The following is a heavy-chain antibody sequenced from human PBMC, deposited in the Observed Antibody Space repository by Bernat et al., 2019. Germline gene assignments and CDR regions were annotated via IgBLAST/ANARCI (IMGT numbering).Heavy chain of an antibody. CDR2: INQSGST. CDR3: ARGLNHGTTDY. J-gene: IGHJ4*02. D-gene: IGHD1-1*01. V-gene: IGHV4-34*01. CDR1: GGSFSGYY. Sequence: QVQLQQGGAGLLKPSETLSLTCAVYGGSFSGYYCSWISQPPGKGLEWIGEINQSGSTNYQSSHKSRVTISVDTSKNQFSLTLSSVTAADTAVYYCARGLNHGTTDYWGQGTLVTVSS.